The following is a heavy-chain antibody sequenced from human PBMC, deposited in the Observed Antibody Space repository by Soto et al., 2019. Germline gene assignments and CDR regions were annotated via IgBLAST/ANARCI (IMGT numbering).Heavy chain of an antibody. CDR2: ISYDGKQT. CDR3: ARDGWGSNWYFDL. D-gene: IGHD3-16*01. J-gene: IGHJ2*01. V-gene: IGHV3-30*03. CDR1: GVTFKDYG. Sequence: PVGSLRVSCGAPGVTFKDYGMHWVRQAPGKGLEWLAVISYDGKQTYYADSVKGRFTISKDKSKRTLFLQMNSLRVDDTAVYYCARDGWGSNWYFDLWGRGTPLPVST.